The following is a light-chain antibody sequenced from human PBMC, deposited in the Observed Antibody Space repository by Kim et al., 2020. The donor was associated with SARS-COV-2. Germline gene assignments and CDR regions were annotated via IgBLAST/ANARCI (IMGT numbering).Light chain of an antibody. Sequence: PGEKATLACRASQSVVSTYLAWYQQKPGQAPRLLIYASSSRATGIPDRFSGSGSGTDFTLTISRLEPEDFAVYYCQQYGSSPGLTFGGGTKVDIK. CDR1: QSVVSTY. CDR2: ASS. J-gene: IGKJ4*01. V-gene: IGKV3-20*01. CDR3: QQYGSSPGLT.